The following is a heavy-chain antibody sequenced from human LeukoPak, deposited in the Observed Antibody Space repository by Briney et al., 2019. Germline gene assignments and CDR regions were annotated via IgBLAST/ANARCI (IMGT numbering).Heavy chain of an antibody. J-gene: IGHJ3*02. D-gene: IGHD6-19*01. CDR1: GGSIRSGGYY. CDR2: IYYSGSF. Sequence: SETLSLTCTVSGGSIRSGGYYWSWIRQHPGKVLELIGYIYYSGSFYYNPSLKSRVTISVDTSKNQFSLKLSSVTAADTAVYYCARAPPIIAVAGSAFDIWGQGTMVTVSS. CDR3: ARAPPIIAVAGSAFDI. V-gene: IGHV4-31*03.